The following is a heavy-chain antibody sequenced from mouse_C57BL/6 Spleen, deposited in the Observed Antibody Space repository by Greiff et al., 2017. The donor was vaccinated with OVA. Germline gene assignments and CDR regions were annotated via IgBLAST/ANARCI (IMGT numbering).Heavy chain of an antibody. Sequence: EVKLVESGGGLVKPGGSLKLSCAASGFTFSSYAMSWVRQTPEKRLEWVATISDGGSYNYYPDNVKGRFTISSDKAKNNLYLQMSHLKSEDTAMYYCAGYDYYVGVDCWGPGTTLTVSS. V-gene: IGHV5-4*03. CDR2: ISDGGSYN. D-gene: IGHD1-1*01. J-gene: IGHJ2*01. CDR3: AGYDYYVGVDC. CDR1: GFTFSSYA.